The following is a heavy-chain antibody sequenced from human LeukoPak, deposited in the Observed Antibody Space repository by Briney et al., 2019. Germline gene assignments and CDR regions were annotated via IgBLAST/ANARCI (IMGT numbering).Heavy chain of an antibody. V-gene: IGHV1-2*02. CDR2: INPNSGGT. D-gene: IGHD2-21*02. J-gene: IGHJ4*02. Sequence: ASVKVSCKASGYTFTGYYMHWVRQAPGQGLEWMGWINPNSGGTNYAQKFQGRVTMTRDTSISTAYMELSRLRSDDTAVYYCARSVVVTATNTPYFDYWGQGTLVTVSS. CDR1: GYTFTGYY. CDR3: ARSVVVTATNTPYFDY.